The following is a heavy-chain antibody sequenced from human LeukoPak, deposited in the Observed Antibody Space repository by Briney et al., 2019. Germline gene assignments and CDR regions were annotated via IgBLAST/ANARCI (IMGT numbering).Heavy chain of an antibody. J-gene: IGHJ4*02. D-gene: IGHD3-22*01. Sequence: GGSLRLSCAASGFTFNTYWMTWVRQAPGKGLEWVTNIKQDGSETYYVDSVRGRFTISRDNAKNSLYLQMNSLRAEDTAVYYCARDPDYYDSSGYFDYWGQGTLVTVSS. V-gene: IGHV3-7*01. CDR1: GFTFNTYW. CDR2: IKQDGSET. CDR3: ARDPDYYDSSGYFDY.